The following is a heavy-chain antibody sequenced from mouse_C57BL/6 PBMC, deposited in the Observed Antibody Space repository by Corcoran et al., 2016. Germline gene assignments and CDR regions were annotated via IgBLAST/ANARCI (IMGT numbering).Heavy chain of an antibody. CDR1: GYTFTDYY. D-gene: IGHD2-5*01. CDR3: ARGRSSCYSTYYFDY. Sequence: EVQLQQSGPELVKPGASVKISCKASGYTFTDYYMNWVKQSHGKSLEWIGDINPNNGGTSYNQKFKGKATLTVDKSSSTAYMELRSLTSEDSAVYYCARGRSSCYSTYYFDYWGQGTTLTVSS. CDR2: INPNNGGT. J-gene: IGHJ2*01. V-gene: IGHV1-26*01.